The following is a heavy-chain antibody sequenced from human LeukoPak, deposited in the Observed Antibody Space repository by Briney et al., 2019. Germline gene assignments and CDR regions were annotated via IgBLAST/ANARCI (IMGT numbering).Heavy chain of an antibody. CDR3: ARVDVDIVATMGV. J-gene: IGHJ4*02. CDR1: GGTFSSYA. V-gene: IGHV1-69*04. CDR2: IIPILGIA. Sequence: SVKVSCKASGGTFSSYAISWVRQAPGQGLEWMGRIIPILGIANYAQKFQGRVTITADKSTSTAYMELSSLRSEDTAVYYCARVDVDIVATMGVWGQGTLVTVSS. D-gene: IGHD5-12*01.